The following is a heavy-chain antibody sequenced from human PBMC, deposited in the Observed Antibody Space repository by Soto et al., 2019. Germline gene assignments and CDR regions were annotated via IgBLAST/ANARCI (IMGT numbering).Heavy chain of an antibody. J-gene: IGHJ4*02. Sequence: SGPTLVNPTQTLTLTCTFSGFSLSTSGMCESWIRQPPGKALEWLARIDWDDDKYYSTSLKTRLTISKDTSKNQVVLTMTNMDPVDTATYYCARYSSGWYSFDYRGQGTLVTVSS. CDR2: IDWDDDK. CDR3: ARYSSGWYSFDY. CDR1: GFSLSTSGMC. D-gene: IGHD6-19*01. V-gene: IGHV2-70*11.